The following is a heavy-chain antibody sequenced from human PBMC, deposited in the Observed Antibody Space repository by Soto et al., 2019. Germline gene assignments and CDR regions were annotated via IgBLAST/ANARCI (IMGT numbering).Heavy chain of an antibody. CDR1: GFTFSSYA. V-gene: IGHV3-23*01. CDR2: ISGSGGST. D-gene: IGHD3-16*02. CDR3: AKDGNYDYIWGSYRYPYFDY. J-gene: IGHJ4*02. Sequence: GGSLRLSCAASGFTFSSYAMSWVRQAPGKGLEWVSAISGSGGSTYYADSVKGRFTISRDNSKNTLYLQMNSLRAEDTAVYYCAKDGNYDYIWGSYRYPYFDYWGQGTLVTVSS.